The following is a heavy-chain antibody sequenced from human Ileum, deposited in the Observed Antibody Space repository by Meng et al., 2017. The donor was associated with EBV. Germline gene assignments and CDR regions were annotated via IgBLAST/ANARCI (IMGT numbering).Heavy chain of an antibody. J-gene: IGHJ4*02. CDR1: VLTFSSYA. CDR2: ISYDGSNK. V-gene: IGHV3-30-3*01. CDR3: ARDQSDYFDY. Sequence: VVVGGAVVLLGRSLYLSCDASVLTFSSYAMHWVRQAPGNGLEWVAVISYDGSNKYYADSVKGRFTISRDNSKHTLYLQMNSLRAEDTAVYYCARDQSDYFDYWGQGTLVTVSS.